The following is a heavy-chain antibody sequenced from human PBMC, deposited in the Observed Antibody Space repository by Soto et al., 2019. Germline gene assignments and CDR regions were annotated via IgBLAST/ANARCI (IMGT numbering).Heavy chain of an antibody. CDR1: GGSFSGYY. V-gene: IGHV4-34*01. D-gene: IGHD6-19*01. J-gene: IGHJ6*02. CDR2: INHSGST. CDR3: ARGGGIAVAGYYYYYYGMDV. Sequence: LPLTCAVYGGSFSGYYWSWIRQPPGKGLEWIGEINHSGSTNYNPSLKSRVTISVDTSKNQFSLKLSSVTAADTAVYYCARGGGIAVAGYYYYYYGMDVWGQGTTVTVSS.